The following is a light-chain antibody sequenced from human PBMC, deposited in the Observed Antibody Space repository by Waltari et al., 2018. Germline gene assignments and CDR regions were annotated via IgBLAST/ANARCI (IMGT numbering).Light chain of an antibody. V-gene: IGLV2-23*02. CDR1: RSDVGHSKR. J-gene: IGLJ2*01. CDR2: AVI. Sequence: QSALTQPASVSGSPGQSITISCTGTRSDVGHSKRVSWYQQHPGKAPKLMIYAVIKRPSGVSDRFSGAKSGDMASLTISGLQPEDEAEYFCSSYAGSSKGVFGGGTKVTVL. CDR3: SSYAGSSKGV.